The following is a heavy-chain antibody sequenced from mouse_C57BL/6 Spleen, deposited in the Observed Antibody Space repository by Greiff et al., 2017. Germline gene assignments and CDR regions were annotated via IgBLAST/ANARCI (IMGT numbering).Heavy chain of an antibody. J-gene: IGHJ4*01. Sequence: QVQLQQPGAELVMPGASVKLSCRASGYTFTSYWMHWVKQRPGQGLEWIGEIDPSDSYTNYNQKFKGKSTLTVDKSSSTAYMQLSSLTSEDSAVYYCAISCDPDYYGSSYVLYAMDYWGQGTSVTVSS. CDR3: AISCDPDYYGSSYVLYAMDY. D-gene: IGHD1-1*01. CDR1: GYTFTSYW. CDR2: IDPSDSYT. V-gene: IGHV1-69*01.